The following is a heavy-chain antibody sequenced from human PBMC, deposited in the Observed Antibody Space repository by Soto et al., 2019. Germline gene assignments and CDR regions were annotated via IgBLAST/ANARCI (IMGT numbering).Heavy chain of an antibody. CDR1: GGSISSSNW. CDR3: ASVRGGYYYAMDV. V-gene: IGHV4-4*02. Sequence: PSETLSLTCAVSGGSISSSNWWSWVRQPPGKGLEWIGEIYHSGSTNYNPSLKSRVTISVDKSKSQFSLKLSSVTAADTAVYYCASVRGGYYYAMDVWGQGTTVTVSS. J-gene: IGHJ6*02. D-gene: IGHD3-10*02. CDR2: IYHSGST.